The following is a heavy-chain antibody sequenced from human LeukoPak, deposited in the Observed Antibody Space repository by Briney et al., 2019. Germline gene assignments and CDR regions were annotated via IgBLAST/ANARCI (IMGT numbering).Heavy chain of an antibody. CDR1: GYIFGDYA. V-gene: IGHV3-49*03. Sequence: TGGSLRLSCMTSGYIFGDYAISWFRQAPGKGLEWISYIRSYTYGGTIQYAASVKGRFTISRDDSRSIAYLQMNSLKTEDTAVYYCSRESYLRPPSQPHHYYFDYWGQGTLVAVSS. J-gene: IGHJ4*02. CDR3: SRESYLRPPSQPHHYYFDY. CDR2: IRSYTYGGTI. D-gene: IGHD2-2*01.